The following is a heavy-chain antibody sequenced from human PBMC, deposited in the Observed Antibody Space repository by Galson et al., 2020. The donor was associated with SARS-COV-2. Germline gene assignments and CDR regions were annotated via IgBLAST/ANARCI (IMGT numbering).Heavy chain of an antibody. J-gene: IGHJ6*02. CDR2: ISSSSSYI. Sequence: SLTLSCAASGFTFSSYSMNWVRQAPGKGLEWVSSISSSSSYIYYADSVKGRFTISRDNAKNSLYLQMNSLRAEDTAVYYCARDPSTYYYYGMDVWGQGTTVTVSS. V-gene: IGHV3-21*01. CDR1: GFTFSSYS. CDR3: ARDPSTYYYYGMDV.